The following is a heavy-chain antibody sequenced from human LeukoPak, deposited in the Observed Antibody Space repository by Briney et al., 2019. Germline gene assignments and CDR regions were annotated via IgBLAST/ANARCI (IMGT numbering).Heavy chain of an antibody. J-gene: IGHJ4*02. CDR3: ARTNYYDSSGIFDY. CDR1: GYSFTSYW. Sequence: GESLKISCKSSGYSFTSYWIAWVRQMPGKGLEWMGILYPGDSDTRYSPSFQGQVTISADRSITTAYLQWSSLKASDTAMYYCARTNYYDSSGIFDYWGQGTLVTVSS. D-gene: IGHD3-22*01. V-gene: IGHV5-51*01. CDR2: LYPGDSDT.